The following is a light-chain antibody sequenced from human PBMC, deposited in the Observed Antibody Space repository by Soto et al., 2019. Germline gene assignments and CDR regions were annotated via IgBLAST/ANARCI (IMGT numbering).Light chain of an antibody. J-gene: IGLJ1*01. V-gene: IGLV2-14*01. CDR2: ELS. Sequence: QSALTQPACVYGSPGQAFTISCTGTSSDVGTYSYVSWYQQHSVKAPKLMLYELSNRPLGVSNRFSGSKSGNRASLTISGLQAEDEADYFCIAYTSSLTLYVFGSGTKLTVL. CDR1: SSDVGTYSY. CDR3: IAYTSSLTLYV.